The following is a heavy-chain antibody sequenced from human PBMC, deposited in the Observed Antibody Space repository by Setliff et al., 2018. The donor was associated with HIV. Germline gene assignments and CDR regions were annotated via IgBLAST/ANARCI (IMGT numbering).Heavy chain of an antibody. Sequence: PGGSLRLSCSASGFTFSSYAMHWVRQAPGKGLEYVSAISSNGGSTYYADSVKGRFTISRDNSKNTPYLQMSSLRAEDTAVYYCVKARVDGDYYYYYCMDVWGKGTTVTVSS. V-gene: IGHV3-64D*09. CDR1: GFTFSSYA. CDR3: VKARVDGDYYYYYCMDV. CDR2: ISSNGGST. D-gene: IGHD4-17*01. J-gene: IGHJ6*03.